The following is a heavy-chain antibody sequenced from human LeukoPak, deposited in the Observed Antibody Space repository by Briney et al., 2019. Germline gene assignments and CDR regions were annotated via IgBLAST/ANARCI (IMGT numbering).Heavy chain of an antibody. V-gene: IGHV1-69*13. D-gene: IGHD2-15*01. J-gene: IGHJ3*02. CDR1: GGTFSSYA. CDR2: IIPIFGTA. Sequence: SVTVSFTASGGTFSSYAISWVRQAPGQGLEWMGGIIPIFGTANYAQKFQGRVTITADESTSTAYMELSSLRSEDTAVYYCARDVYCSGGSCYWSYGAFDIWGQGTMVTVSS. CDR3: ARDVYCSGGSCYWSYGAFDI.